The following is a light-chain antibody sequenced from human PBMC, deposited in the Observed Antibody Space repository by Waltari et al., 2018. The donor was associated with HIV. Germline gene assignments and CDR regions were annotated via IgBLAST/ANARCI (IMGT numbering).Light chain of an antibody. CDR2: WAS. Sequence: DIVMTQSPDSLAASLGERATITCKSSQSVLYSSNNKNYLAWYQQKPGQPPKLLISWASTRESGVPDRFSGSGSGTDFTLTISSLQAEDVAVYYCQQYYSTPLTFGGGTKVEIE. CDR1: QSVLYSSNNKNY. CDR3: QQYYSTPLT. J-gene: IGKJ4*01. V-gene: IGKV4-1*01.